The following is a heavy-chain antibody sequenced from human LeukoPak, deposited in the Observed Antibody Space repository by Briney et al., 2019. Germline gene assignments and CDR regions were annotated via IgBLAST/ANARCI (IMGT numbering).Heavy chain of an antibody. J-gene: IGHJ4*02. CDR3: ARDPPPPDY. CDR2: ISSSSSYI. V-gene: IGHV3-21*01. Sequence: RGSLRLSCAPSGFTFSSYSMNWVPQAPGKGLECGSSISSSSSYIYYPDSVKGRFTISRDSAKNSLYLQMNSLRAEDTAVYYCARDPPPPDYWGQGILVTVSS. CDR1: GFTFSSYS.